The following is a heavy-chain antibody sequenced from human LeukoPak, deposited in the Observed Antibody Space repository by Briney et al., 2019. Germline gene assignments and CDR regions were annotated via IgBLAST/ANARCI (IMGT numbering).Heavy chain of an antibody. D-gene: IGHD6-13*01. CDR3: ARDRGESSSWPYYFDY. J-gene: IGHJ4*02. CDR2: IYTSGST. Sequence: SETLSLTCTVSGGSNSSYYWSWMRQPAGKGLEWIGRIYTSGSTNYNPSLKSRVTMSVDTSKNQFSLKLSSVTAADTAVYYCARDRGESSSWPYYFDYWGQGTLVTVSS. CDR1: GGSNSSYY. V-gene: IGHV4-4*07.